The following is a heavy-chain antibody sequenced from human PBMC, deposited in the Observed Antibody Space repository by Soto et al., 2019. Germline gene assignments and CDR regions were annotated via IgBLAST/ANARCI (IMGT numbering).Heavy chain of an antibody. V-gene: IGHV3-23*01. J-gene: IGHJ4*02. CDR2: IIPSATT. CDR1: GFSFADST. CDR3: AKERIGIQGRFDS. Sequence: CGSLRLSCAAFGFSFADSTMSCVRHSPGKGLEWVALIIPSATTYYADPVKGRFTISRNNSKNTVYLEMNSLKSDDTAVYYCAKERIGIQGRFDSWGPGTLGTVSS. D-gene: IGHD1-1*01.